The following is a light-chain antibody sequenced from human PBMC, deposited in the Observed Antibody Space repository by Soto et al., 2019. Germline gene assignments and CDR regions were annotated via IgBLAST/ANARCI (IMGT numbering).Light chain of an antibody. CDR2: GAS. V-gene: IGKV3-15*01. Sequence: IVMTQSPATLSVSPGERATLSCRASQSVSIDLAWYRQTPGQAPRLLIYGASTRATGIPVRFSGSASGTEFTLTISSLQSEDFTVYYCQQYNKWPLPFGQGAKVDIK. J-gene: IGKJ1*01. CDR1: QSVSID. CDR3: QQYNKWPLP.